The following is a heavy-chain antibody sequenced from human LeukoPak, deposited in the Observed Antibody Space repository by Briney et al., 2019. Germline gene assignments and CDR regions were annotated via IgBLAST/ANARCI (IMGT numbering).Heavy chain of an antibody. CDR2: ITHSGST. Sequence: SETLSLTCAVYGGSFSGYYWSWIRQPPGKGLEWIGEITHSGSTNYNPSLKSRVTISVDTSKNQFSLKLSSVTAADTAVYYCARGRYYCSSTSCYGTYFDYWGQGTLVTVSS. V-gene: IGHV4-34*01. CDR1: GGSFSGYY. D-gene: IGHD2-2*01. CDR3: ARGRYYCSSTSCYGTYFDY. J-gene: IGHJ4*02.